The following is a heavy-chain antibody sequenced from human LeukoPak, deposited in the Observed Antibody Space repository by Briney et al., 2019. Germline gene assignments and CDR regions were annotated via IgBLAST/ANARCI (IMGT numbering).Heavy chain of an antibody. J-gene: IGHJ4*02. Sequence: GGSLRLSCAASGFPFSDFYMSWIRQAPWKGLEWVSYISSSATTIYYTDSVEGRFTISRDNAKSSLYLQMNNLRAEDTAVYYCARDRWGKYYFDYWGLGTLVTVSS. V-gene: IGHV3-11*01. CDR2: ISSSATTI. CDR1: GFPFSDFY. CDR3: ARDRWGKYYFDY. D-gene: IGHD7-27*01.